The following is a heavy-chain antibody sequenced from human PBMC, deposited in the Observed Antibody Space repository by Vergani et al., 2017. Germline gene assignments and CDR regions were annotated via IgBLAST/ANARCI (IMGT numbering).Heavy chain of an antibody. J-gene: IGHJ3*01. CDR3: AIDKFFPKDVFDL. CDR2: VSYSGGAT. CDR1: GFTFSNYA. Sequence: HLLESGGGLIQPGGSLSLSWAASGFTFSNYAMSWVRQTPGRGLEWVSAVSYSGGATWYAASVKGRFTISRDNFRQTVNLHMNFLLAEDTAIYYCAIDKFFPKDVFDLWGQGTLVTVSS. V-gene: IGHV3-23*01.